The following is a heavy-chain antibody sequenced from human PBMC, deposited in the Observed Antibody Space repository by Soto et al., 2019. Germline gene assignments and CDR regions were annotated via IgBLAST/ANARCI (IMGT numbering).Heavy chain of an antibody. D-gene: IGHD2-15*01. CDR3: AHRLSICRGGSCYYYVDY. V-gene: IGHV2-5*02. CDR1: GFSLSTSGVG. Sequence: QITLKESGPTLVKPTQTLTLTCTFSGFSLSTSGVGVGWIRQPPGKALAWLALIYWDDDKRYSPSLKSRLTITKDTSKHQVVLTMTNMDPVDTATYYCAHRLSICRGGSCYYYVDYWGQGTLVTVSS. CDR2: IYWDDDK. J-gene: IGHJ4*02.